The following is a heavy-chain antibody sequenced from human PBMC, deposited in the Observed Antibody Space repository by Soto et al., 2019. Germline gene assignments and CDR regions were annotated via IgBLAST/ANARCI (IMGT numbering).Heavy chain of an antibody. D-gene: IGHD3-22*01. Sequence: QVQLQQWGAGLLKPSETLSLTCAVYGGSFSDYYWSWIRQPPGKGLEWIGEITHGGSTNYNPSLKSRVTISVDTSKNQFSLKLSSVTAADTAVYYCVRAGDSSDYADSWGQGTLVTVSS. CDR1: GGSFSDYY. CDR3: VRAGDSSDYADS. CDR2: ITHGGST. J-gene: IGHJ4*02. V-gene: IGHV4-34*01.